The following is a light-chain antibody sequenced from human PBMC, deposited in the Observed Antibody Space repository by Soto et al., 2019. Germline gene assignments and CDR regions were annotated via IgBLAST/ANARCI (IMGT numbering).Light chain of an antibody. J-gene: IGKJ4*01. CDR1: ESISSW. V-gene: IGKV1-5*03. Sequence: MTQSPSTLSASVGDRIIITCRASESISSWLAWYQQKPGKAPKLLIYKASTLESGVPSRFSASGSGTEFTLTISSLQPDDSATYFCHQYSASHTFGGGTKVEIK. CDR3: HQYSASHT. CDR2: KAS.